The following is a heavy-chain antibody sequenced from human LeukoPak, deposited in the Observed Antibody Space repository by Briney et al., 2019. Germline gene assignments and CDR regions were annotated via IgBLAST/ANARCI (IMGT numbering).Heavy chain of an antibody. D-gene: IGHD3-22*01. CDR1: GDSVSSNSAA. CDR3: ARDRYYYDSSGYYYYGMDV. V-gene: IGHV6-1*01. Sequence: SQTLSLTCAISGDSVSSNSAAWNWIRQSPSRGLEWLGRTYYRSKWYNDYAVSVKSRITINPDTSKNQFSLQLNSVTPEDTAVYYCARDRYYYDSSGYYYYGMDVWGQGTTVTVSS. CDR2: TYYRSKWYN. J-gene: IGHJ6*02.